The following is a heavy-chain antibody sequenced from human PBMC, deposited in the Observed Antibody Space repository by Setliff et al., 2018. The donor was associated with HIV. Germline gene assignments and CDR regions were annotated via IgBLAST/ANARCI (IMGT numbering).Heavy chain of an antibody. V-gene: IGHV4-39*01. J-gene: IGHJ4*02. CDR1: GGSISSSSYY. D-gene: IGHD3-10*01. CDR3: ARSLFGEVY. CDR2: IYYRGST. Sequence: PSETLSLTCTVSGGSISSSSYYWGWIRQPPGKGLQWIGSIYYRGSTYYNPSLKSRVTISVDTSKNQFSLKLSSVTAADTAVYYCARSLFGEVYWGQGTLVTVSS.